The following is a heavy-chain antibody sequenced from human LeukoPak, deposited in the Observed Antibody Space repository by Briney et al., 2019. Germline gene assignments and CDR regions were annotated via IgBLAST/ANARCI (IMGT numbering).Heavy chain of an antibody. CDR3: ASVSDS. J-gene: IGHJ4*02. CDR2: IFYTGKT. Sequence: SETLSLTCTVSGGSVYTSDYYWGWVRQPPGKGPEWIGDIFYTGKTNYNPSLKSRVSISIDTSKNQFSLKLTSVTAADTAVYYCASVSDSWGQGTLVTVSS. CDR1: GGSVYTSDYY. V-gene: IGHV4-39*07.